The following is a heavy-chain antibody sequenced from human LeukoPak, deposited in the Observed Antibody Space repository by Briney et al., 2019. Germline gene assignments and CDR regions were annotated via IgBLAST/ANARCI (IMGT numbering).Heavy chain of an antibody. D-gene: IGHD2-2*01. V-gene: IGHV3-23*01. Sequence: GGSRRLSWAASGFTFSSYPMSWVRQAPGKGLEWASAISGSGGSTYYADSVKGRFTISRDNSKNTLHLQMNSLRAEDTAVYYCARKDIVVVPAAPDVWGKGTTVTVSS. CDR3: ARKDIVVVPAAPDV. CDR1: GFTFSSYP. CDR2: ISGSGGST. J-gene: IGHJ6*04.